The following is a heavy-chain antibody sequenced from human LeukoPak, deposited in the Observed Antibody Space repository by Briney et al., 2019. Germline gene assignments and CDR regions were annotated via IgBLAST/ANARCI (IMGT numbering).Heavy chain of an antibody. V-gene: IGHV3-7*01. CDR2: IKQDGSEK. J-gene: IGHJ4*02. D-gene: IGHD6-25*01. CDR3: ARDAAY. CDR1: GFTFNTYS. Sequence: GGSLRLSCEASGFTFNTYSMNWARQAPGKGLEWVANIKQDGSEKYYVDSVKGRFTISRDNAKNSLYLQMNSLRAEDTAVYYCARDAAYWGQGTLVTVSS.